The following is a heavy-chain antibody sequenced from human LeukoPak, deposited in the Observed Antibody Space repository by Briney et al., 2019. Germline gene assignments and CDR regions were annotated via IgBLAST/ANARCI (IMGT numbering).Heavy chain of an antibody. Sequence: SETLSLTRTVPGRSINNYYCSWIRQPPGKGLEWIGYIYYSGSTNYNPSLKSRVTISVDTSKNQFSLKLSSVTAADTAVYYCARGWGYFDLWGRGTLVTVSS. CDR2: IYYSGST. D-gene: IGHD6-13*01. CDR1: GRSINNYY. V-gene: IGHV4-59*01. J-gene: IGHJ2*01. CDR3: ARGWGYFDL.